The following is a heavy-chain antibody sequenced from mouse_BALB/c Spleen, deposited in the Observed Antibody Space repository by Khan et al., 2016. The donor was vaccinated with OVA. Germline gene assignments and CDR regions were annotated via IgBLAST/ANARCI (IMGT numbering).Heavy chain of an antibody. CDR3: ARRYYYGHWYFDV. Sequence: EVELVESGPGLVKPSQSLSLTCTVTDYSITSDYAWNWIQQFPGNKLEWMGYISYSGSANYNPSLKSRISITRDTSENQFFLQLNSVTTEDSATYYCARRYYYGHWYFDVWGAGTTVTVSS. V-gene: IGHV3-2*02. CDR2: ISYSGSA. CDR1: DYSITSDYA. D-gene: IGHD1-1*01. J-gene: IGHJ1*01.